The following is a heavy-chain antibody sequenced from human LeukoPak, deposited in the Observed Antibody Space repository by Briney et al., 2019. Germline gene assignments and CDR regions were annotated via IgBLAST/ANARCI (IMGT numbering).Heavy chain of an antibody. J-gene: IGHJ4*02. CDR3: AKSAPYCTNGVCYRPLDY. CDR1: GFTFTSYA. Sequence: PGGSLRLSCAASGFTFTSYAMSWVRQAPGKGLEWVSTISGSDSTTYYTDSVKGRFTISRDNSKNTLYLQMNSLRAEDTAVYYCAKSAPYCTNGVCYRPLDYWGQGTLVTVSS. D-gene: IGHD2-8*01. V-gene: IGHV3-23*01. CDR2: ISGSDSTT.